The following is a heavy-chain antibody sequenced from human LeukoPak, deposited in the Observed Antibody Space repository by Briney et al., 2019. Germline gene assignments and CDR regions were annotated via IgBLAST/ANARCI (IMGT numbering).Heavy chain of an antibody. V-gene: IGHV4-34*01. D-gene: IGHD6-13*01. J-gene: IGHJ4*02. Sequence: PSETLSLTCGVHGGSFSGYYWNWIRQSPGKGLEWIGHINHNGKTNYNPSLKSRVTISVDTSKNQFSLTLTSVTAADTAVYYCARSTFSSNWNLWGQGTLVTVSS. CDR3: ARSTFSSNWNL. CDR2: INHNGKT. CDR1: GGSFSGYY.